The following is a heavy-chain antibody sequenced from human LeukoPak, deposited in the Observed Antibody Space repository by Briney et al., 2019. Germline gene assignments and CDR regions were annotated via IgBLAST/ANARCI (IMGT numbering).Heavy chain of an antibody. Sequence: GGSLRLSCAASGFTFSSYAMHWVRQVPGKGLEWVAVISYDGSNKQYADFVKGRFSISRDNSKNTLSLQMNSLRPEDTAVYYCARDVSAYYYGTSEYHSGSLDYWGQGTLVTVSS. D-gene: IGHD3-10*01. V-gene: IGHV3-30*04. CDR1: GFTFSSYA. J-gene: IGHJ4*02. CDR3: ARDVSAYYYGTSEYHSGSLDY. CDR2: ISYDGSNK.